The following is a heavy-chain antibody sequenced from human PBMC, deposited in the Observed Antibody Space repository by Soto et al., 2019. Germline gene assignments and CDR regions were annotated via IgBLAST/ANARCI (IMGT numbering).Heavy chain of an antibody. J-gene: IGHJ4*01. CDR1: GYTFTAYY. V-gene: IGHV1-2*02. CDR2: ISPNIRDT. CDR3: ARGTPSAPGPCIEF. Sequence: ASVNVSCKASGYTFTAYYIHWVRQAPGQGLEWMGWISPNIRDTNNAQKFQGRVTMTRDASTRTAYMELSRLRSDDTAVYYCARGTPSAPGPCIEFWGNGNMVIVSS. D-gene: IGHD2-15*01.